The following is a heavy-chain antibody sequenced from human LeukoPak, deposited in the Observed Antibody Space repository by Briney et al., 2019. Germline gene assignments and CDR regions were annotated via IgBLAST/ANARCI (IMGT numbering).Heavy chain of an antibody. CDR2: IYTSGST. V-gene: IGHV4-4*07. J-gene: IGHJ5*02. CDR3: ARDELYSNYPFDP. Sequence: SETLSLTCTVSGGSISSYYWSWNRQPAGKGLEWIGRIYTSGSTNYNPSLKSRVTMSVDTSKNQFSLKLSSVTAADTAVYYCARDELYSNYPFDPWGQGTLVTVSS. CDR1: GGSISSYY. D-gene: IGHD4-11*01.